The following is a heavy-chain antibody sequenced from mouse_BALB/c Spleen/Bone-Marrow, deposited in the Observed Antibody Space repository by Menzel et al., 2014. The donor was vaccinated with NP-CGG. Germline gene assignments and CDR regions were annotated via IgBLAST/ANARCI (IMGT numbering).Heavy chain of an antibody. Sequence: LKESGAELVKPRASVKLSCTASGFNIKDTYMHWVKQRPEQGLEWIGRIDPANGNTKYDPKFQDKATITTDTSSNTAYLQLSSLTSEDTAVYYCARDDYDDYYAMDYWGQGTSVTVSS. D-gene: IGHD2-4*01. CDR1: GFNIKDTY. J-gene: IGHJ4*01. CDR3: ARDDYDDYYAMDY. CDR2: IDPANGNT. V-gene: IGHV14-3*02.